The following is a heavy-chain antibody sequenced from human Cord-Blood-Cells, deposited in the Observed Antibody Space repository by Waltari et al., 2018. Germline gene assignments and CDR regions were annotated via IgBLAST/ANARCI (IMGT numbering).Heavy chain of an antibody. CDR3: ARAHPNWGLSDY. CDR2: INAGNGNT. Sequence: QVQLVQSGAEVKKPGASVKVSCKASGYTFTRYAMHWVRQAPGQRLEWMGWINAGNGNTKYSQKFQGRVTITRDTSASTAYMELSSLRSEDTAVYYCARAHPNWGLSDYWGQGTLVTVSS. J-gene: IGHJ4*02. V-gene: IGHV1-3*01. D-gene: IGHD7-27*01. CDR1: GYTFTRYA.